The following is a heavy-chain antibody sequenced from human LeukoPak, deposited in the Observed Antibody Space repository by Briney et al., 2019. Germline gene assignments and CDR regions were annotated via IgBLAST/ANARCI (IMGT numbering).Heavy chain of an antibody. V-gene: IGHV3-30*18. CDR2: ISYDGSNK. CDR1: GFTFSSYG. CDR3: AKPVVGYGSGSHYFDY. Sequence: GGSLRLSCAASGFTFSSYGMHWVRQAPGKGLEWVAVISYDGSNKYYADSVKGRFTISRDNSKNTLYLQMNSLRAEDTAVYCCAKPVVGYGSGSHYFDYWGQGTLVTVSS. J-gene: IGHJ4*02. D-gene: IGHD3-10*01.